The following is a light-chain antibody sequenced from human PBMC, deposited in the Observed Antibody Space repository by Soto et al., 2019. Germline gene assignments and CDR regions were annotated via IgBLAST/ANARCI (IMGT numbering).Light chain of an antibody. CDR2: GAS. V-gene: IGKV3-20*01. Sequence: EIVLTQSPGTLSLSPGERATLSCRASQSVSSSFLAWYQQKPGQAPRLLIYGASSRATGIPDRFSGIGSGTDFTLTISRLEPEDFAVYYCHQYGSSPATFGQGTKVEIK. CDR3: HQYGSSPAT. CDR1: QSVSSSF. J-gene: IGKJ1*01.